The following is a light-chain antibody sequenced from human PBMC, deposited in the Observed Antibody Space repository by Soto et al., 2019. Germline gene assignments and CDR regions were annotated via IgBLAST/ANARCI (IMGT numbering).Light chain of an antibody. CDR1: QSVSSSY. Sequence: EIVLTQSPGTLSLSPGERATLSCRASQSVSSSYLAWYQQKPGQAPRLLIYGASSSATGIPDRFSGSGSGTDFTLTISRLEPEDFAVYYCQQYGSSPLTFSGGTKVESK. CDR2: GAS. V-gene: IGKV3-20*01. J-gene: IGKJ4*01. CDR3: QQYGSSPLT.